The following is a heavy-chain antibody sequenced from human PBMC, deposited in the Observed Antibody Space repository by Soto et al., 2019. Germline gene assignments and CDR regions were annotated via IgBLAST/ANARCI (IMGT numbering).Heavy chain of an antibody. CDR1: GFTFSSYG. Sequence: QVQLVESGGGVVQPGRSLRLSCAASGFTFSSYGMHWVRQAPGKGLEWVAVISYDGSNKYYADSVKGRFTISRDNSKNTLYLQMNSLRAEDTAVYYCAKDPWYSSSWSLGYYYGMDVWGQGTTVTVSS. CDR3: AKDPWYSSSWSLGYYYGMDV. J-gene: IGHJ6*02. D-gene: IGHD6-13*01. V-gene: IGHV3-30*18. CDR2: ISYDGSNK.